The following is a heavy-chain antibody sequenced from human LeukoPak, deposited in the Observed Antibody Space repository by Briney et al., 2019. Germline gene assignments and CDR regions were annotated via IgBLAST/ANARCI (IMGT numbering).Heavy chain of an antibody. V-gene: IGHV3-30*18. Sequence: GRSLRLSCAASGFTFSSYGMHWARQAPGKGLGWLAVISYDGSNKNYADSVKGRFTPSRTNSKNSMYLQMTSLKPEDTSVYYYAKTYVDQGVNYYYGMDVWGQGTTVTVSS. CDR2: ISYDGSNK. D-gene: IGHD3-10*01. CDR1: GFTFSSYG. J-gene: IGHJ6*02. CDR3: AKTYVDQGVNYYYGMDV.